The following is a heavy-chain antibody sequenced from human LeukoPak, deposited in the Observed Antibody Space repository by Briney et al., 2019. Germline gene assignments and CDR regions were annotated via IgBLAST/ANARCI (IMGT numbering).Heavy chain of an antibody. V-gene: IGHV4-38-2*01. Sequence: PSETLSLTCAVSGYSISSGYYWGWIRQPPGKGLEWIGSIYHSGSTYYNPSLKSRVTISVDTSKNQFSLKLSSVTAADTAVYYCARGSSSGWYFAAFDYWGQGTLDTVSS. CDR1: GYSISSGYY. D-gene: IGHD6-19*01. J-gene: IGHJ4*02. CDR3: ARGSSSGWYFAAFDY. CDR2: IYHSGST.